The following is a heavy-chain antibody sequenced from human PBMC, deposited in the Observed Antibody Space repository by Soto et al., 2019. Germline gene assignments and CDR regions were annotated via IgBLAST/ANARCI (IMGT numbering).Heavy chain of an antibody. D-gene: IGHD3-10*01. CDR2: INEDGRII. CDR3: TRDIGGWGAY. CDR1: GFTFSNFW. V-gene: IGHV3-74*01. Sequence: PGGSLRLSCAASGFTFSNFWMHWVRQVPGKGLMWVSRINEDGRIINYADSVKGRFTISRDNAGDTLYLEMNSLRAEDTAIYYCTRDIGGWGAYWGQGALVTVSS. J-gene: IGHJ4*02.